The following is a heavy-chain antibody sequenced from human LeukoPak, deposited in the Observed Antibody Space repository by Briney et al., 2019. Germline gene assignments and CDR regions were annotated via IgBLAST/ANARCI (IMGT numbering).Heavy chain of an antibody. D-gene: IGHD4-11*01. CDR2: ISWNSGSI. J-gene: IGHJ4*02. Sequence: GGSLRLSCAGSGFIFNNYAMHWVRQPPGKGLEWVSGISWNSGSIDYADSVKGRFTISRDNAKNTLYLQMNSLRAEDTAVYYCARGIYSNGNMNDYWGQGTLVTVSS. V-gene: IGHV3-9*01. CDR1: GFIFNNYA. CDR3: ARGIYSNGNMNDY.